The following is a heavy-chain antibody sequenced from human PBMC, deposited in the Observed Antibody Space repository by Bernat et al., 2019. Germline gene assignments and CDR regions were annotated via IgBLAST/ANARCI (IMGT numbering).Heavy chain of an antibody. CDR1: GFPFSSYA. J-gene: IGHJ4*02. D-gene: IGHD1-1*01. V-gene: IGHV3-23*01. CDR3: AKGGGDRWNPFDY. Sequence: EVQLLESGGGLVQPGGSLRLSCAASGFPFSSYAMSWVRQAPGKGLEWVSSIGVSHDTTDYADAVKSRFTISRDNSTNTLYLQMSSMRADDTAVYYCAKGGGDRWNPFDYWGQGTLVTVSS. CDR2: IGVSHDTT.